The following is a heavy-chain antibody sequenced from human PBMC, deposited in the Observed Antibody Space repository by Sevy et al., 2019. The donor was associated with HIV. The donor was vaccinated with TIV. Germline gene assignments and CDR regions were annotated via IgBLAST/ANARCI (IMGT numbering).Heavy chain of an antibody. CDR3: SRDPIIVLVVTDGMDV. V-gene: IGHV3-15*01. CDR1: GFTFSYAW. Sequence: GGSLRLSCAASGFTFSYAWMTWVRQAPGKGLEWVGRIKSKSDGGTTDYAAPWKGRFTISRDDSKNTLYLQMNSLKAEDTAVYYCSRDPIIVLVVTDGMDVWGQGTTVTVSS. J-gene: IGHJ6*02. CDR2: IKSKSDGGTT. D-gene: IGHD2-8*02.